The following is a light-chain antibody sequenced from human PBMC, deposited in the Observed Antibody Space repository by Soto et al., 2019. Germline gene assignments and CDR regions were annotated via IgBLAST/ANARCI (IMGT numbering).Light chain of an antibody. CDR2: DAA. Sequence: EVVMTQSPATLSVSPGEGGTLSCRASQSISNTLAWYQLRPGQSPRLLIYDAATTATGIPARFSGSGSGTELTLTISSLQSEDFAVYYCQQYYTRPHTFGQGTKVEIK. CDR3: QQYYTRPHT. CDR1: QSISNT. V-gene: IGKV3-15*01. J-gene: IGKJ1*01.